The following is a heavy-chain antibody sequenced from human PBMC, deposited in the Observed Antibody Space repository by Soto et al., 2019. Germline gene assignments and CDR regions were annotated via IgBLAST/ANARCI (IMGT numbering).Heavy chain of an antibody. CDR1: GLTFSSYA. Sequence: GGSLRLSCAASGLTFSSYAMSWVRQAPGKGLEWVSASSGSGGSTYYADSVKGRFTISRDNSKNTLYLQMNSLRAEDTAVYYCAKGVYSSPDWFDPWGQGTLVTVSS. J-gene: IGHJ5*02. D-gene: IGHD6-13*01. CDR3: AKGVYSSPDWFDP. CDR2: SSGSGGST. V-gene: IGHV3-23*01.